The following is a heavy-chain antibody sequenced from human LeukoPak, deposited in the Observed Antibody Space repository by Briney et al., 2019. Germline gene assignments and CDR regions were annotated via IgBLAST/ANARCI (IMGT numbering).Heavy chain of an antibody. J-gene: IGHJ4*02. CDR2: IYYSGST. CDR3: ARRGGSGRSFDY. V-gene: IGHV4-61*08. D-gene: IGHD3-10*01. CDR1: GASVSSGGYY. Sequence: SETLSLTCTVSGASVSSGGYYWSWLRQPPGKGLEWIGYIYYSGSTNYNPSLKSRVTVSVDTSKNQFSLKVSSVTAADTAVYYCARRGGSGRSFDYWGQGTLVTVSS.